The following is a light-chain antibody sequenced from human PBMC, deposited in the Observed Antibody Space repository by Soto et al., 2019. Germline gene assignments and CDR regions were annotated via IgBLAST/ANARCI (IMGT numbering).Light chain of an antibody. Sequence: DIQMTQSPSSLSAFVGDRVTITCRASQSISSYLNWYQQTPGKAPKLLIYAASTLQSGVPSRFSRSGSGTDFTLTITSLQPEDFAAYYCQQTYNTPRTFGQGTKVDIK. CDR1: QSISSY. J-gene: IGKJ1*01. V-gene: IGKV1-39*01. CDR2: AAS. CDR3: QQTYNTPRT.